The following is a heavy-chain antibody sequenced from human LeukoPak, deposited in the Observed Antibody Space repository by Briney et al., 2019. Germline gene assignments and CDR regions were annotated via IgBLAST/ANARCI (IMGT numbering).Heavy chain of an antibody. CDR3: ARERVDGTIAVAGFDY. D-gene: IGHD6-19*01. J-gene: IGHJ4*02. Sequence: SETLSLTCIVSGGSLSSYYWSWIRQPPGEGLEWIGYIYYSGSTNYNPSLKSRVTISVDTSKNQFSLKLSSVTAADTAVYYCARERVDGTIAVAGFDYWGQGTLVTVSS. CDR2: IYYSGST. CDR1: GGSLSSYY. V-gene: IGHV4-59*01.